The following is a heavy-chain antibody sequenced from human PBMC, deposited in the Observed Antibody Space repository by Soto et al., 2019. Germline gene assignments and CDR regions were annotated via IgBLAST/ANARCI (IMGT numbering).Heavy chain of an antibody. Sequence: GGSLRLSCAASGFTFTRYSMNWVRQAPGKGLEWVSSISSTTNYIYYGDSMKGRFTISRDNAKNSLYLEMNSLRAEDTAVYYCARESGDLTSNFDYWGQGTLVTVSS. V-gene: IGHV3-21*06. CDR2: ISSTTNYI. CDR3: ARESGDLTSNFDY. D-gene: IGHD3-10*01. J-gene: IGHJ4*02. CDR1: GFTFTRYS.